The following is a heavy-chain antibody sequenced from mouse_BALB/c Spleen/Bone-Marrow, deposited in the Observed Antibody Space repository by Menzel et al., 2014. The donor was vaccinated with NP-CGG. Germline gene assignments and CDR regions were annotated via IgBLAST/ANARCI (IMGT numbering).Heavy chain of an antibody. D-gene: IGHD2-3*01. Sequence: VQLQQSGAEFVKPGASVKLSCTASGFNIKDTYMHWVKRRPEQGLEWIGRIDPANDNTKYDPKFQGKATITADTSSNTAYLQLSSLTSEDTAVYYCARADGYYAWFAYWGQGTLATVSA. CDR1: GFNIKDTY. CDR3: ARADGYYAWFAY. CDR2: IDPANDNT. V-gene: IGHV14-3*02. J-gene: IGHJ3*01.